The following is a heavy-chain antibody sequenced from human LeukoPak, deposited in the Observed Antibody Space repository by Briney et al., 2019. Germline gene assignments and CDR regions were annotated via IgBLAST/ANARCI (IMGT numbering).Heavy chain of an antibody. CDR2: INHSGST. J-gene: IGHJ6*02. V-gene: IGHV4-34*01. Sequence: SETLSLTCAVYGGSFSGYYWSWIRQPPGKGLEWIGEINHSGSTYYNPSLKSRVTISVDTSKNQFSLKLSSVTAADTAVYYCASSPPHYYYGMDVWGQGTTVTVSS. CDR3: ASSPPHYYYGMDV. CDR1: GGSFSGYY.